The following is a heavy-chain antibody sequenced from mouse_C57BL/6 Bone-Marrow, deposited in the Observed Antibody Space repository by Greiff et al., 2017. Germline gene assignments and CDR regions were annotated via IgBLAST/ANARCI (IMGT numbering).Heavy chain of an antibody. CDR1: GYTFTSYG. V-gene: IGHV1-81*01. Sequence: QVQLKQSGAELARPGASVKLSCKASGYTFTSYGISWVKQRTGQGLEWIGEIYPRSGNTYYNEKFKGKATLTADKSSSTAYMELRSLTSEDSAVYFCARELTGFWYFDVWGTGTTVTVSS. CDR3: ARELTGFWYFDV. J-gene: IGHJ1*03. CDR2: IYPRSGNT. D-gene: IGHD4-1*01.